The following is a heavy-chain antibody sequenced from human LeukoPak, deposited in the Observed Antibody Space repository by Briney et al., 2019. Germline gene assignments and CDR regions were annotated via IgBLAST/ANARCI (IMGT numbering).Heavy chain of an antibody. D-gene: IGHD5-24*01. CDR2: IYHSGST. V-gene: IGHV4-30-2*01. CDR1: GGSISSGGYS. J-gene: IGHJ3*02. Sequence: SQTLSLTCAVSGGSISSGGYSWSWIRQPPGKGLEWIGYIYHSGSTYYNSSLKSRVTISVDRSKNQFSLKLSSVTAADTAVYYCAIRDGYSPGAFDIWGQGTMVTVSS. CDR3: AIRDGYSPGAFDI.